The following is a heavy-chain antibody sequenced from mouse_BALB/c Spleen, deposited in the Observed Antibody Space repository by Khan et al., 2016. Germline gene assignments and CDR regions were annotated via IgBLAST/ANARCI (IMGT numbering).Heavy chain of an antibody. D-gene: IGHD2-2*01. Sequence: QVRLQQSGAELVRPGSSVKISCKASGYAFSSYWMNWVKQRPGQGLEWIGQIYPGDGDTNYNGKFKGKATLTADKSSSTAYMQPSSLTSEDSAVYFCAREGYGYDTFAYWGQGTLVTVSA. CDR1: GYAFSSYW. V-gene: IGHV1-80*01. CDR3: AREGYGYDTFAY. J-gene: IGHJ3*01. CDR2: IYPGDGDT.